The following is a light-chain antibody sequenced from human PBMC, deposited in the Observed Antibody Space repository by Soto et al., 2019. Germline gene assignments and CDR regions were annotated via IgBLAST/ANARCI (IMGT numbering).Light chain of an antibody. CDR2: TAS. J-gene: IGKJ1*01. V-gene: IGKV1-17*03. CDR1: QGISNY. Sequence: DIQMTQSPSAVSASVGDRVIITCRASQGISNYLAWFQQKPGKVPKRLIYTASSLQSGVPSRLSGSASGTEFPLKISSQQPEDFATSYCLHHYTYPLTFGQGTKVEIK. CDR3: LHHYTYPLT.